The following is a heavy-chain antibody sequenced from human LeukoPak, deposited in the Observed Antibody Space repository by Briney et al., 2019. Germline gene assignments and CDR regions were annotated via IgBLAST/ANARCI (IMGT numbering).Heavy chain of an antibody. D-gene: IGHD6-13*01. V-gene: IGHV3-48*01. J-gene: IGHJ4*02. CDR3: ARDKLRASADTGSEY. CDR1: GFTFSNYV. CDR2: ISSSGNTI. Sequence: GGSLRLSCAVSGFTFSNYVMSWVRQAPGKRLEWVSYISSSGNTIYYADSVKGRFTISRDNAKNSLYLQMNSLRAEDSAVYYCARDKLRASADTGSEYWGQGTLVTVSS.